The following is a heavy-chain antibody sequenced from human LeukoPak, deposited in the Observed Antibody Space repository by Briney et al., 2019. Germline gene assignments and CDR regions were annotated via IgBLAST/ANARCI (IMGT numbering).Heavy chain of an antibody. CDR3: ATSAYGSGSYYTYYYYGMDV. CDR1: GYSFTSNY. J-gene: IGHJ6*02. CDR2: IYPRDGST. V-gene: IGHV1-46*01. Sequence: ASVKVSCKASGYSFTSNYIHWVRQAPGQGLEWMGMIYPRDGSTSYAQKFQGRVTITADESTSTAYMELSSLRSEDTAVYYCATSAYGSGSYYTYYYYGMDVWGQGTTVTVSS. D-gene: IGHD3-10*01.